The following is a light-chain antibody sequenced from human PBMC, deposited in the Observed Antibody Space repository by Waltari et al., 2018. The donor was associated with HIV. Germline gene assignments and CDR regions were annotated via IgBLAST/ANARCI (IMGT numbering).Light chain of an antibody. CDR2: GNS. CDR1: SSNIGAGYD. Sequence: QSVLTQPPSVSGAPGQRVTISCTGSSSNIGAGYDVHWYQQLPGTAPKLLIYGNSKRPSGVPDRFSGAKSGTSASLAITGRQAADEADYYCQSYDSSLTTWVFGGGTKLTVL. J-gene: IGLJ3*02. CDR3: QSYDSSLTTWV. V-gene: IGLV1-40*01.